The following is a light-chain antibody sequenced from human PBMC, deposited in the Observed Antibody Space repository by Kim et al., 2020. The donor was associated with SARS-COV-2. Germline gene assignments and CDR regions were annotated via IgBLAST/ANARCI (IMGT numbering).Light chain of an antibody. J-gene: IGLJ2*01. CDR3: QVWDSGVV. CDR1: NIGSKS. CDR2: YDS. V-gene: IGLV3-21*04. Sequence: SYELTQPPSVSVAPGKTARITCGGNNIGSKSVHRYQQKPGQAPVLVIYYDSDRPSGIPERFSVSNSGNTATLTISRVEAGDEADYYCQVWDSGVVFGGGT.